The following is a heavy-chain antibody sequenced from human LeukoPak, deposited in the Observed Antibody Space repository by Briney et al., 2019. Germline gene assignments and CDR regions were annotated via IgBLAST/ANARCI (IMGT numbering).Heavy chain of an antibody. D-gene: IGHD2-15*01. CDR2: IIPILGIA. CDR1: GGTFISYA. J-gene: IGHJ6*02. Sequence: ASVRVSFKASGGTFISYAISWVRQAPGQGREWMGRIIPILGIANYAQKFQGRVTITADKSTSTAYMELSSLRSEGTAVYYCARGDCSGGSCYSDYYYGMDVWGQGTTVTGS. V-gene: IGHV1-69*04. CDR3: ARGDCSGGSCYSDYYYGMDV.